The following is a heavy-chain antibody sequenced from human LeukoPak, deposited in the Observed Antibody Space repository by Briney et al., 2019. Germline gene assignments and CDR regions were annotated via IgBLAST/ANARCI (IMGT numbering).Heavy chain of an antibody. CDR3: ARDPYSGNYGNYYYYYMDV. D-gene: IGHD1-26*01. CDR1: GFTFNNYN. CDR2: ITSSGTYI. Sequence: GGSLKLSCATSGFTFNNYNMNWVRQAPGRALEGVSSITSSGTYIFYADSVKGRFTISRDNAKNSLYLQMNSLGPEDTAVYYCARDPYSGNYGNYYYYYMDVWGKGTTVTISS. V-gene: IGHV3-21*01. J-gene: IGHJ6*03.